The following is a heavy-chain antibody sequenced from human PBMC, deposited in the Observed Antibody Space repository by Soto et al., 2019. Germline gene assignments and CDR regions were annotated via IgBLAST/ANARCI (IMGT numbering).Heavy chain of an antibody. D-gene: IGHD2-15*01. V-gene: IGHV3-53*01. CDR2: IDSGGTA. CDR1: GFTVSSNY. CDR3: TRDCCRAAGTN. Sequence: EVQLVESGGGLIQPGGSLRLSCAASGFTVSSNYMSWVRQAPRKGLEWVSVIDSGGTAYHADSVKGRFTISRDSSKNTLYLQMSALRAEDTAVYYCTRDCCRAAGTNWGQGTLVTVSS. J-gene: IGHJ4*02.